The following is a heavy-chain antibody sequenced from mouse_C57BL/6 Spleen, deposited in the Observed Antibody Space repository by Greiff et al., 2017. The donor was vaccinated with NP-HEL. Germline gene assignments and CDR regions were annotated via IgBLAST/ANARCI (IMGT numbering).Heavy chain of an antibody. CDR2: ISDGGSYT. D-gene: IGHD2-4*01. CDR3: ARDGVYEDYDGGRLAY. V-gene: IGHV5-4*01. CDR1: GFTFSSYA. Sequence: EVQGVESGGGLVKPGGSLKLSCAASGFTFSSYAMSWVRQTPEKRLEWVATISDGGSYTYYPDNVKGRFTISRDNAKNNLYLQMSRLKSEDTAMYYCARDGVYEDYDGGRLAYWGQGTLVTVSA. J-gene: IGHJ3*01.